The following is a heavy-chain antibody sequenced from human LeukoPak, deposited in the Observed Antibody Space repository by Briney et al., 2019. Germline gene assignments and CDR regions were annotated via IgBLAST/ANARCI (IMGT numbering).Heavy chain of an antibody. J-gene: IGHJ4*02. CDR3: AKDSNTGGYSFGS. D-gene: IGHD5-12*01. V-gene: IGHV3-43*01. CDR1: GFTFHHYS. CDR2: ISWDGGIT. Sequence: GGSLRLSCAASGFTFHHYSMHWVRQPPGKGLEWVSLISWDGGITYYADSVRGRFTISRDNSKNSLSLEMNSLRTEDTALYYCAKDSNTGGYSFGSWGQGTLVTVTS.